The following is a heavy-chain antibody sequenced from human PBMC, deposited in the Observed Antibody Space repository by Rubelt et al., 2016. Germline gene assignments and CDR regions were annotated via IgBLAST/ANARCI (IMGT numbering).Heavy chain of an antibody. Sequence: QVQLQQWGAGLLKPSETLSLTCAVYGGSFSGYYWSWIRQPPGKGLEWIGEINHSGSTNYNPSLKSRVTISVDKSKNQFSLKLSAVTAADTAVYYCARVVEGNYFDYWGQGTLVTVSS. J-gene: IGHJ4*02. V-gene: IGHV4-34*01. CDR3: ARVVEGNYFDY. CDR1: GGSFSGYY. CDR2: INHSGST.